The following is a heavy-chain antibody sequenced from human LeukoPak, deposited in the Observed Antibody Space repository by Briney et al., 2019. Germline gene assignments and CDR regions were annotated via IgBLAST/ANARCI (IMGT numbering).Heavy chain of an antibody. CDR2: IWYDGSSK. V-gene: IGHV3-30*02. J-gene: IGHJ4*02. CDR1: GFTFSSSG. Sequence: GGSLRPSCAASGFTFSSSGMHWVRQAPGKGLEWVAVIWYDGSSKYYADSVKGRFTISRDNSKNTLHLQMDSLRAEDTAVYYCAKGGGSGWKSWFDYWGQGALVTVSS. CDR3: AKGGGSGWKSWFDY. D-gene: IGHD6-19*01.